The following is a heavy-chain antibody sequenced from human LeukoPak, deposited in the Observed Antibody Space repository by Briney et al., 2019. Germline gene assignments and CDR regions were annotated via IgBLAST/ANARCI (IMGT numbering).Heavy chain of an antibody. CDR2: ISAYNGNT. CDR3: ARDVNWFDP. Sequence: GASVKVSCKASGYTFTGYYMHWVRQAPGQGLEWTGWISAYNGNTNYAQKLQGRVTMTTDTSTSTAYMELRSLRSDDTAVYYCARDVNWFDPWGQGTLVTVSS. CDR1: GYTFTGYY. J-gene: IGHJ5*02. V-gene: IGHV1-18*04.